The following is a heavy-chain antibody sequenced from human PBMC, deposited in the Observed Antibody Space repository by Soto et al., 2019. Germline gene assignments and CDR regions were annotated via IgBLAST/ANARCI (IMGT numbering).Heavy chain of an antibody. CDR2: IYYSGST. CDR1: GGSISSGGYY. CDR3: ARDQEVNYSDYGGSDYYYGMDV. V-gene: IGHV4-31*03. Sequence: PSETLSLTCTVSGGSISSGGYYWSWIRQHPGKGLEWIGYIYYSGSTYYNPSLKSRVMISIDTSKNQFSLKLRSVTAADTAVYYCARDQEVNYSDYGGSDYYYGMDVWGQGTTVTVSS. D-gene: IGHD5-12*01. J-gene: IGHJ6*02.